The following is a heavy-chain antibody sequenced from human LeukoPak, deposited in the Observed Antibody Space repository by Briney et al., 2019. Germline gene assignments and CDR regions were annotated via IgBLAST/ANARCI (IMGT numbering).Heavy chain of an antibody. CDR2: ISSSGSTI. D-gene: IGHD3-10*01. V-gene: IGHV3-48*03. CDR1: GFTFSSYE. Sequence: GGSLRLSCAASGFTFSSYEMNWVRQAPGKGLEWVSHISSSGSTIYYADSVKGRFTISRDNAKNSLYLQMNSLRAEDTAVYYCARDGPYGSGTLDYWGQGTLVTVSS. J-gene: IGHJ4*02. CDR3: ARDGPYGSGTLDY.